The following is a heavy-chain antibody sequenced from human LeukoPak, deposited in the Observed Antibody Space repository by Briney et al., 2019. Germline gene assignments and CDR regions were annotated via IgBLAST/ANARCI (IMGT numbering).Heavy chain of an antibody. D-gene: IGHD3-22*01. CDR2: ISSSSNRI. CDR3: ATTYYDSSYYFGFDY. V-gene: IGHV3-11*01. Sequence: GGSLRLSCAASGFTFSENYIRWIRQAPGKGLEWLAYISSSSNRIFYADPVRGRFTISRDNAQRSSYLQMNSLRAEDTGVYFCATTYYDSSYYFGFDYWGQGVLVTVSS. J-gene: IGHJ4*02. CDR1: GFTFSENY.